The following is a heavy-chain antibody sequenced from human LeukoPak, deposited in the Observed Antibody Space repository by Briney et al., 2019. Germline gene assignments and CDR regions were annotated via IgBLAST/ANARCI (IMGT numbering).Heavy chain of an antibody. J-gene: IGHJ4*02. CDR2: INHSGST. CDR1: GGSFSGYY. V-gene: IGHV4-34*01. Sequence: PSETLSLTCAVYGGSFSGYYWSWIRQPPRKGLEWIGEINHSGSTNYNPSLKSRVTISVDTSKNQFSLKLSSVTAADTAVYYCARHGRDYYGSGSYYIAQGKYYFDYWGQGTLVTVSS. D-gene: IGHD3-10*01. CDR3: ARHGRDYYGSGSYYIAQGKYYFDY.